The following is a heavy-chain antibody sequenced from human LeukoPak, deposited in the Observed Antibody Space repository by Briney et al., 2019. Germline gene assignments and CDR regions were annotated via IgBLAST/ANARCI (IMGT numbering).Heavy chain of an antibody. Sequence: SETLSLTCTVSGGSITSSSYYWGWIRQPPGKGLEWIGSVYYSGSTYYNPSLKSRVTMSVDTTKNLFSLRLRSVTAADTAVYFCARGRVSSSTWYSTYYYYFYMDVWGKGTTVTVSS. CDR1: GGSITSSSYY. CDR2: VYYSGST. CDR3: ARGRVSSSTWYSTYYYYFYMDV. D-gene: IGHD1-1*01. J-gene: IGHJ6*03. V-gene: IGHV4-39*02.